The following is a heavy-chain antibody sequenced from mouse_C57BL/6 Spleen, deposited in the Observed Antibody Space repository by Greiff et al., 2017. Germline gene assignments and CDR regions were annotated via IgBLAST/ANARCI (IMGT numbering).Heavy chain of an antibody. CDR1: GYTFTSYW. J-gene: IGHJ2*01. V-gene: IGHV1-61*01. Sequence: QVQLQQPGAELVRPGSSVKLSCKASGYTFTSYWMDWVKQRPGQGLEWIGIIYPTDSETHYNQKFKDKATLTVDKSSSTAYMQLSSLTSEDSAVXCCTRMTNGDYFDYWGQGTTLTVSS. CDR3: TRMTNGDYFDY. CDR2: IYPTDSET. D-gene: IGHD1-1*01.